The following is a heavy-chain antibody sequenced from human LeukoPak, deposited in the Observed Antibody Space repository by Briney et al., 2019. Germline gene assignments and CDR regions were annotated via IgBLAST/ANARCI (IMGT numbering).Heavy chain of an antibody. Sequence: PGGSLRLSCVGSGFIFSNYAMNWVRQAAGKGLDWVSTISAAGDVTYHADSVKGRFTISRDNSKNKLFMQMNSLRAEDTAVYYCAKKRGETGDYFGYWGQGTLVTVSS. CDR1: GFIFSNYA. CDR3: AKKRGETGDYFGY. J-gene: IGHJ4*02. CDR2: ISAAGDVT. V-gene: IGHV3-23*01. D-gene: IGHD7-27*01.